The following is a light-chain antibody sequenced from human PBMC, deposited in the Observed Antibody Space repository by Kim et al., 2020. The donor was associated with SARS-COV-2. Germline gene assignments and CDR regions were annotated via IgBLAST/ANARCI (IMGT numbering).Light chain of an antibody. Sequence: QSATTTCRSSQNLVRTDGKSYLSWFQQRPGQSPRRLVDKVSNRDSGVPDKFSGTGSGTDFTLTISRVEAEDVGVYYCMQYTRWPHTFGQGTKLEI. CDR2: KVS. CDR3: MQYTRWPHT. J-gene: IGKJ2*01. V-gene: IGKV2-30*02. CDR1: QNLVRTDGKSY.